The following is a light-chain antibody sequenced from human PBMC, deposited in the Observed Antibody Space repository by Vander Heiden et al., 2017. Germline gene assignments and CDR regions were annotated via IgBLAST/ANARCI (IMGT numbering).Light chain of an antibody. CDR3: QQYGSSPQT. Sequence: EIVLTQPPGTLSLSPGERATFSCRASQSVSSSYLAWYQQKAGQVPRLLIYGGASRASGSPDRFSGSGSGTDFTLTISRLEPEDFAVYYCQQYGSSPQTFGQGTKVEIK. V-gene: IGKV3-20*01. J-gene: IGKJ1*01. CDR2: GGA. CDR1: QSVSSSY.